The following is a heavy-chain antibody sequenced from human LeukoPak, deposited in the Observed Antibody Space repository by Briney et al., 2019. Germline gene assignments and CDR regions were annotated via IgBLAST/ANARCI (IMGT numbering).Heavy chain of an antibody. CDR1: GFTFSSFG. D-gene: IGHD4-17*01. CDR3: AKWSGDYPSYYLDY. CDR2: IRSDGSSK. J-gene: IGHJ4*02. V-gene: IGHV3-33*06. Sequence: GRSLRLSCAASGFTFSSFGLHWVRQVPGKGLEWVALIRSDGSSKNYADSVKGRFTISRDTSKNTVHLQMNNLRAEDTAVYYCAKWSGDYPSYYLDYWGQGTLVTVSS.